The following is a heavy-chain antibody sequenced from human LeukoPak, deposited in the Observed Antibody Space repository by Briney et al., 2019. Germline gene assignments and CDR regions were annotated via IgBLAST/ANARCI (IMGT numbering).Heavy chain of an antibody. CDR1: GFTFDDYA. CDR2: ISGDGGST. D-gene: IGHD3-10*01. J-gene: IGHJ6*02. Sequence: GGSLRLSCAASGFTFDDYAMRWVRQAPGKGLEWVSLISGDGGSTYYADSVKGRFTISRDNSKNSLYLQMNSLRTEDTALYYCAKDIADATGRYYYYGMDVWGQGTTVTVSS. CDR3: AKDIADATGRYYYYGMDV. V-gene: IGHV3-43*02.